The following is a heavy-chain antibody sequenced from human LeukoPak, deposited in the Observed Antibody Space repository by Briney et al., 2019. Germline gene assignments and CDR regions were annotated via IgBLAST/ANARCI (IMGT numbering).Heavy chain of an antibody. CDR1: GFTFSSYG. CDR2: ISYDGSNK. J-gene: IGHJ4*02. V-gene: IGHV3-30*18. Sequence: GGSLRLSCAASGFTFSSYGMHWVRQAPGKGLEWVAVISYDGSNKYYADSVKGRFTISRDNSKNTLYLQMNSLRAEDTAVYYCAKDLVSSSWYGNYFDYWGQGTLVTVSS. CDR3: AKDLVSSSWYGNYFDY. D-gene: IGHD6-13*01.